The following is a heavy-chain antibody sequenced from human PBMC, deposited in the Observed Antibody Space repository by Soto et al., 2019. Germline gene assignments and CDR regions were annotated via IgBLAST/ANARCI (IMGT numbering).Heavy chain of an antibody. D-gene: IGHD6-19*01. V-gene: IGHV3-23*01. CDR3: AKGGESSGWSFDY. J-gene: IGHJ4*02. Sequence: EVQLLESGGGLVQPGGSLRLSCAASGFTFSSYAMSWVRQAPGKGLEWVSAISGSGGSTYYADSVKGRFTISRDNSKNTLYLQMNSLEAEDTAVYYCAKGGESSGWSFDYWGQGTLVTVSS. CDR1: GFTFSSYA. CDR2: ISGSGGST.